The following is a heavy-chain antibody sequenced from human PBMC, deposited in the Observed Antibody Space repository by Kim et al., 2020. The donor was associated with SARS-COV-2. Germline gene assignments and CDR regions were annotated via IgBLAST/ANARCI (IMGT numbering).Heavy chain of an antibody. CDR2: INAGNGNT. CDR1: GYTFTSYA. Sequence: ASVKVSCKASGYTFTSYAMHWVRQAPGQRHEWMGWINAGNGNTKYSQKFQGRVTITRDTSASTAYMELSSLRSEDTAVYYCARVRVGFWSGYFFDYWGQGTLVTVSS. D-gene: IGHD3-3*01. J-gene: IGHJ4*02. CDR3: ARVRVGFWSGYFFDY. V-gene: IGHV1-3*01.